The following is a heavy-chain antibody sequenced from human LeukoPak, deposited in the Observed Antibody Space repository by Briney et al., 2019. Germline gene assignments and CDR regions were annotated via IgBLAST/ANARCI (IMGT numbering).Heavy chain of an antibody. Sequence: ASVKVSCKVSEYTLTELSIHWVRQAPGRGLEWMGGFDPEAGETIYAQKFQGRVTMTEDTSTDTAYMELSSLSSEDTADYYCATMTDYCSDGSCWEWFDPWGQGTLVTVSS. CDR3: ATMTDYCSDGSCWEWFDP. V-gene: IGHV1-24*01. D-gene: IGHD2-15*01. CDR1: EYTLTELS. CDR2: FDPEAGET. J-gene: IGHJ5*02.